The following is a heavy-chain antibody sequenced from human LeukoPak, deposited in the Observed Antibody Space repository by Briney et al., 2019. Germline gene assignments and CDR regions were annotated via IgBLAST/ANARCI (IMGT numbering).Heavy chain of an antibody. CDR2: INSDGSST. V-gene: IGHV3-74*01. D-gene: IGHD6-13*01. Sequence: GGSLRLSCAASGFTFSSYWMHWVRQAPGKGLVWVSRINSDGSSTSYADSVKGRFTISRDNAKNTLHLQMNSLRAEDTAVYYCARGPYIAAAGTYPYYYGMDVWGQGTTVTVSS. J-gene: IGHJ6*02. CDR1: GFTFSSYW. CDR3: ARGPYIAAAGTYPYYYGMDV.